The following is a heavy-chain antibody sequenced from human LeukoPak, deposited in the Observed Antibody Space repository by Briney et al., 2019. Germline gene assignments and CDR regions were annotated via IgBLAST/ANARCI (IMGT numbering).Heavy chain of an antibody. D-gene: IGHD3-3*01. J-gene: IGHJ4*02. CDR1: GGSISSYY. Sequence: SETLSLTCTVSGGSISSYYWSWIRQPPGKGLEWIGYTYYSGSTNYNPSLKSRVTISVDTSKNQFSLKLSSVTAADTAVYYCARLHYDFWSGYYLFDYWGQGTLVTVSS. V-gene: IGHV4-59*08. CDR3: ARLHYDFWSGYYLFDY. CDR2: TYYSGST.